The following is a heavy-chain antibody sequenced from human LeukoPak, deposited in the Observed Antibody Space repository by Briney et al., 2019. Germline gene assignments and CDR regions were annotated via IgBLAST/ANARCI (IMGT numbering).Heavy chain of an antibody. CDR2: INPNSGGT. CDR1: GYTFTGYY. CDR3: ARDRWVVVPAPDY. Sequence: ASVKVSCKASGYTFTGYYMHWVRQAPGQGLEWMGWINPNSGGTNYAQKFQGRVTMTRDTSISTAYMELSRLRSDDTAVYYCARDRWVVVPAPDYWGQGTLVTVSS. V-gene: IGHV1-2*02. D-gene: IGHD2-2*01. J-gene: IGHJ4*02.